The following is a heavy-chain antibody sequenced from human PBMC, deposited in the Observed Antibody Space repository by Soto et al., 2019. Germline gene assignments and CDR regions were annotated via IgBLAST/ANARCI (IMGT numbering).Heavy chain of an antibody. CDR3: ARSSNWFLSPFDY. Sequence: SETLSLTCTVSGGSISSGDYYWSWIRQPPGKGLEWIGYIYYSGSTYYNPSLKSRVTISVDTSKNQFSLTLTSINTADTAVYYCARSSNWFLSPFDYWGPGILVTVSS. J-gene: IGHJ4*02. D-gene: IGHD6-13*01. V-gene: IGHV4-30-4*02. CDR2: IYYSGST. CDR1: GGSISSGDYY.